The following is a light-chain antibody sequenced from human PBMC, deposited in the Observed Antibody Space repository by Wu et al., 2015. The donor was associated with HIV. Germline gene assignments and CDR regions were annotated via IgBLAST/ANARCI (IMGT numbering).Light chain of an antibody. J-gene: IGKJ1*01. Sequence: EIVMTQSPATLSVSPGERATLSCRASQSVSSNLAWYQQRPGQPPRLLIYGTSNRATDIPDRFGGSGSGTDFTLTINKLDPEDFAVYYCQLYGSSSWTFGRGTNVDI. CDR3: QLYGSSSWT. CDR2: GTS. CDR1: QSVSSN. V-gene: IGKV3-15*01.